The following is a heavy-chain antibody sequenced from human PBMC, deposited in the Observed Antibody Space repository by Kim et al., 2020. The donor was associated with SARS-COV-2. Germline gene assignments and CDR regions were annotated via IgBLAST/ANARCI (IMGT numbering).Heavy chain of an antibody. CDR2: VSGSSDRT. CDR1: GFTFRMYA. V-gene: IGHV3-23*01. J-gene: IGHJ3*01. CDR3: AKPIAGPTAYGAFDG. Sequence: GGSLRLSCAASGFTFRMYAMSWVRQAPGKGLEWLSVVSGSSDRTEYADSVKGRFTISRDISKNTLFLQMNSLRAEDTAVYYCAKPIAGPTAYGAFDGGGQGTMDTVSS. D-gene: IGHD1-26*01.